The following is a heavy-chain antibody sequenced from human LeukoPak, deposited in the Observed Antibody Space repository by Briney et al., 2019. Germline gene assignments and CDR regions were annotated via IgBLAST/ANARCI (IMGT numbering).Heavy chain of an antibody. V-gene: IGHV1-2*02. CDR3: ARDVAGRWLGLDY. CDR2: INPNSGGT. D-gene: IGHD6-19*01. CDR1: GYTFTGYY. J-gene: IGHJ4*02. Sequence: ASVKVSCKASGYTFTGYYMHWVRQAPGQGLEWMGWINPNSGGTNYAQKFQGRVTMTRDTSIGTAYMELSRLRSDDTAVYYCARDVAGRWLGLDYWGQGTLVTVSS.